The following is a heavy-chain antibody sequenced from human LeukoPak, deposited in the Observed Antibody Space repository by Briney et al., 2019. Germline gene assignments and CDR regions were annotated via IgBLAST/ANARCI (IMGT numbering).Heavy chain of an antibody. V-gene: IGHV4-34*01. CDR2: INHSGST. J-gene: IGHJ5*02. CDR1: GGSFSGYY. D-gene: IGHD5-12*01. Sequence: PSETLSLTCAVYGGSFSGYYWSWIRQPPGKGLEWIGEINHSGSTNYNPSLKSRVTISVDTSKNQFSLKLSSVTAADTAVYYCARKVSGYGFTGYNWFDPWGQGTLVTVSS. CDR3: ARKVSGYGFTGYNWFDP.